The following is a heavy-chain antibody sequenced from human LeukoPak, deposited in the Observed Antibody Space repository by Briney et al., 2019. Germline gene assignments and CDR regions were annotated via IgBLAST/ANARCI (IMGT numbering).Heavy chain of an antibody. V-gene: IGHV4-34*01. CDR3: TRMTTGHDY. D-gene: IGHD4-17*01. J-gene: IGHJ4*02. CDR2: INHSGYT. CDR1: GVSLNDYY. Sequence: SETLSLTCAVSGVSLNDYYWSWVRQTPGKGLEWIGEINHSGYTNDSPSLKSRVTLSIDTSRKQFSLNLRSVTVADTGIYYCTRMTTGHDYWGQGTLVTVSS.